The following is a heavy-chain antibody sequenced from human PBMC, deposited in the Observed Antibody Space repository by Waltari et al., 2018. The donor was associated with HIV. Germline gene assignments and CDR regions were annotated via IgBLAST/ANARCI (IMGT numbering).Heavy chain of an antibody. CDR3: ARPAVAGTGWFDS. J-gene: IGHJ5*01. V-gene: IGHV1-2*02. D-gene: IGHD6-19*01. Sequence: QVQLVQSGAEVKEPGASVRVACKGSGYTFSEYYIPWVRQTPGQGLEWMGWINPNSGGTNYEQKFQGRVTMTRDTSISAVYMEVKGLTYDDTAVYYCARPAVAGTGWFDSWGRGTLVTVSS. CDR2: INPNSGGT. CDR1: GYTFSEYY.